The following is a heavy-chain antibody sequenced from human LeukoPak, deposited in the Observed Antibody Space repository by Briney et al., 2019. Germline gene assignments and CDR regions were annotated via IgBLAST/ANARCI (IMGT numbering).Heavy chain of an antibody. CDR2: INTDGSST. J-gene: IGHJ1*01. D-gene: IGHD4-17*01. CDR3: AKDLGLRPQYYGDYVTGGAMRQNFQH. CDR1: GFTFSSYW. V-gene: IGHV3-74*01. Sequence: WGSLRLSCAASGFTFSSYWMHWVRQAPGKGLVWVSRINTDGSSTSYADSVKGRFTISRDNAKNTLYLQMNSLRAEDTAVYYCAKDLGLRPQYYGDYVTGGAMRQNFQHWGQGTLVTVSS.